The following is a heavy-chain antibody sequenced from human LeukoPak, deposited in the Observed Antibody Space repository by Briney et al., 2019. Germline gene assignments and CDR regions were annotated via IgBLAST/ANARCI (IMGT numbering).Heavy chain of an antibody. D-gene: IGHD3-3*01. V-gene: IGHV3-7*01. Sequence: GGSLRLSCSASGFTFSYYWMSWVRQAPGKGLEWVAGIKEDGNEKYYVDSVKGRFIISRDNAKNSLYLQMHGLRAEDTALYYCARDTAEPALEPPHLDYFDYWGQGTLVTVSS. J-gene: IGHJ4*02. CDR1: GFTFSYYW. CDR3: ARDTAEPALEPPHLDYFDY. CDR2: IKEDGNEK.